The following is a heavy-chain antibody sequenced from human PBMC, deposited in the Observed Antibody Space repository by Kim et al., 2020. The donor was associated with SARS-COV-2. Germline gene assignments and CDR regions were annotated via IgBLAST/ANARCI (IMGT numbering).Heavy chain of an antibody. CDR2: IT. Sequence: ITNYAESVKGRFTISRDNAKNTLYLQMNSLRAEDTAVYYCARGQGGAFDIWGQGTMVTVSS. CDR3: ARGQGGAFDI. V-gene: IGHV3-74*01. J-gene: IGHJ3*02. D-gene: IGHD3-16*01.